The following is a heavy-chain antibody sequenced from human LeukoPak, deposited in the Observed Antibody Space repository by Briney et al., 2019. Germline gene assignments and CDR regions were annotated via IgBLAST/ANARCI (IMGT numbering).Heavy chain of an antibody. J-gene: IGHJ5*02. D-gene: IGHD3-10*01. Sequence: PSETLSLTCSVSGASVTSGSFYWGWLRQSPGKGLEWIATIYYTGSTYYDPSLKSRVTISIDTSKNQFSLNVRSVSAADTAVYYCARHSGSGSLSRPFDPWGQGTLVTVTS. CDR3: ARHSGSGSLSRPFDP. V-gene: IGHV4-39*01. CDR1: GASVTSGSFY. CDR2: IYYTGST.